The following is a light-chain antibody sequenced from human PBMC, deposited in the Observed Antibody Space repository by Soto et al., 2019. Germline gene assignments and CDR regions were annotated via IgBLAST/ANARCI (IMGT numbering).Light chain of an antibody. J-gene: IGKJ3*01. Sequence: ENVLTQSPGTLSLSPGERATLSCRASQSVGSFDLAWYQQTPGQAPRLLIYGASSRATGIPDRFSGSGSGTDFTLTISRLEPEDFAMYYCHQYGSSPGLFTFGPGTKVDIK. CDR1: QSVGSFD. CDR3: HQYGSSPGLFT. V-gene: IGKV3-20*01. CDR2: GAS.